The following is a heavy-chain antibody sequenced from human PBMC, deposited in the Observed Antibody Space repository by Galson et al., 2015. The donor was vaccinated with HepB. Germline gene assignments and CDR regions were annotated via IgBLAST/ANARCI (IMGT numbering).Heavy chain of an antibody. J-gene: IGHJ5*02. CDR1: GYTFTSYA. V-gene: IGHV1-3*01. CDR3: ARVGLTMRFDP. Sequence: SVKVSCKASGYTFTSYAMHWVRQAPGQRLEWMGWINAGNGNTKYSQKFQGRVTITRDTSASTAYMELSSLRSEDTAVFYCARVGLTMRFDPWGQGTLVTVSS. D-gene: IGHD3-3*01. CDR2: INAGNGNT.